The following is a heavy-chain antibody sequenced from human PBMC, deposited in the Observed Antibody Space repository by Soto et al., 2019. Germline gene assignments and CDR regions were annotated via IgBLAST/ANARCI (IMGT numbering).Heavy chain of an antibody. J-gene: IGHJ6*02. D-gene: IGHD1-26*01. CDR2: ISYGGSNK. CDR1: GFTFNSYG. CDR3: ARGTPGGMGFYYYYGMDV. Sequence: LRLSCAASGFTFNSYGMHWVRQAPGKGLEWVAVISYGGSNKYYADSVKGRFTISRDNSKNTLYLQMNSLRAEDTAVYYCARGTPGGMGFYYYYGMDVWGQGTTVTVSS. V-gene: IGHV3-30*03.